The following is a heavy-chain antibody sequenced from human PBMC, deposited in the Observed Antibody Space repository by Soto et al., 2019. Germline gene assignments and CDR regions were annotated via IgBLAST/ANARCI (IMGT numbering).Heavy chain of an antibody. V-gene: IGHV3-30-3*01. Sequence: QVQVVESGGGVVQPGRSLRLSCTASGFTFSSYAMHWVRQAPGKGLEWVAVISYDGSKRYYADSVKGRFTISIDNSKNTQYLQMDSLRAEDTAVYYCAREFEQLVSNYFFGMDVWGQGTTVTVSS. D-gene: IGHD6-6*01. CDR1: GFTFSSYA. CDR3: AREFEQLVSNYFFGMDV. CDR2: ISYDGSKR. J-gene: IGHJ6*02.